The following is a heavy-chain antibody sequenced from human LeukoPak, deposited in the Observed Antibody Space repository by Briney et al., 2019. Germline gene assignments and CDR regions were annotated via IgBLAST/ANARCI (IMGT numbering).Heavy chain of an antibody. CDR2: IYYSGST. J-gene: IGHJ5*02. CDR3: ARGTQKPNYDFWSGDYNWFDP. CDR1: GGSISSHY. Sequence: PSETLSLTCTVSGGSISSHYWSWIRQPPGKRLEWIGYIYYSGSTNYNPSLKSRVTISVDTSKNQFSLKLSSVTAADTAVYYCARGTQKPNYDFWSGDYNWFDPWGQGTLVTVSS. V-gene: IGHV4-59*11. D-gene: IGHD3-3*01.